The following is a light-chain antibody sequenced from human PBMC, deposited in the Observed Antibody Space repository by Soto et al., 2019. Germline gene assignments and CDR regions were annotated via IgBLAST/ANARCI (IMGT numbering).Light chain of an antibody. V-gene: IGKV1-8*01. CDR3: QQYYTYLLT. CDR1: QGIRSY. J-gene: IGKJ4*01. Sequence: AIRMTQSPSSLSASTGDRVTITCRASQGIRSYLAWYQQKPAQAPKVLIYAASTLQGGVPSRFSGSGSGTDFTLTISCLQSEDGANYYCQQYYTYLLTFGGGTKVEIK. CDR2: AAS.